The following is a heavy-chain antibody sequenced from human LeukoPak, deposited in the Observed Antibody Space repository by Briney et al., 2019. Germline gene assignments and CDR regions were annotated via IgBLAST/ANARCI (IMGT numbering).Heavy chain of an antibody. D-gene: IGHD3-3*01. Sequence: GGSLRLSCAASGFTFSSYAMSWVRQAPGKGLEWVSAISGSGGGTYYADSVKGRFTISRDNSKNTLYLQMNSLRAEDTAVYYCAKGQLRFLEWLLRSFYFDYWGQGTLVTVSS. V-gene: IGHV3-23*01. CDR2: ISGSGGGT. J-gene: IGHJ4*02. CDR3: AKGQLRFLEWLLRSFYFDY. CDR1: GFTFSSYA.